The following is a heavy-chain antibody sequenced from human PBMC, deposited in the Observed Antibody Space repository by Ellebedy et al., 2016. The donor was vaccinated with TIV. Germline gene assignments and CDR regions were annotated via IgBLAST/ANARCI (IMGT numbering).Heavy chain of an antibody. Sequence: GGSLRLSCAASEFTFSTYSMNWVRQAPGKGLEWVSSISSTSTYTFYADSVKGRFTIYRDNAKDSLYLQMNSPTAEDTAVYYCARGTHYYWFGMDVWGQGTTVTVSS. V-gene: IGHV3-21*01. J-gene: IGHJ6*02. CDR1: EFTFSTYS. CDR2: ISSTSTYT. CDR3: ARGTHYYWFGMDV.